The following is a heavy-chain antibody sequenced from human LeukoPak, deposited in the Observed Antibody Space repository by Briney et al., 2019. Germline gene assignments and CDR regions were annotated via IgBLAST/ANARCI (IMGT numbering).Heavy chain of an antibody. D-gene: IGHD7-27*01. CDR2: TYYRSKWYN. CDR3: AGGTGVFDY. J-gene: IGHJ4*02. CDR1: GVTVSSNSAA. Sequence: SQTLSLTCAISGVTVSSNSAAWNWFRQPPSRGLEWLGRTYYRSKWYNDYAVSVKSRITINPDTSKNQFSLQLDSVAPEDTAVYYCAGGTGVFDYWGQGTRVTVSS. V-gene: IGHV6-1*01.